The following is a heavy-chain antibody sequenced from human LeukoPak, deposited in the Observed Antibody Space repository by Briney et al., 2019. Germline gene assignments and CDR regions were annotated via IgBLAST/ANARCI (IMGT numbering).Heavy chain of an antibody. D-gene: IGHD3-10*01. CDR1: GYSISSGYY. CDR3: ARQNPGSGRYEYYYYYMDV. V-gene: IGHV4-38-2*01. CDR2: IYHSGST. Sequence: PSETLSLTCAVSGYSISSGYYWGWIRQPPGKGLEWIGSIYHSGSTYYNPSLKSRVTISVDTSKNQFSLKLSSVTAADTAVYYCARQNPGSGRYEYYYYYMDVWGKGTTVTVSS. J-gene: IGHJ6*03.